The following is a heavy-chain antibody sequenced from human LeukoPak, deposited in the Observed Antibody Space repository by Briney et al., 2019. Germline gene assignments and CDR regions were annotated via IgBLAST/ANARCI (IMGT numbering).Heavy chain of an antibody. CDR2: INPNSGGT. V-gene: IGHV1-2*02. CDR3: ARDLRAYCSGGSCSYFDY. J-gene: IGHJ4*02. CDR1: GYTFTGYY. Sequence: ASVKVSCKASGYTFTGYYMHWVRQAPEQGLEWMGWINPNSGGTNYAQKFQGRVTMTTDTSTSTAYMELRSLRSDDTAVYYCARDLRAYCSGGSCSYFDYWGQGTLVTVSS. D-gene: IGHD2-15*01.